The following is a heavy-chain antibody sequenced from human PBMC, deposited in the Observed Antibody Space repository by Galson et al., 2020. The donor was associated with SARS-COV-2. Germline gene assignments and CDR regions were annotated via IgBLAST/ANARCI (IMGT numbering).Heavy chain of an antibody. CDR3: AKDSSGWYGYNGRSGFDY. V-gene: IGHV3-33*06. D-gene: IGHD6-19*01. CDR2: IWYDGSNK. J-gene: IGHJ4*02. Sequence: GGSPRLSCAASGFTFSSYGMHWVRQAPGKGLEWVAVIWYDGSNKYYADSVKGRFTISRDNSKNTLYLQMNSLRAEDTAVYYCAKDSSGWYGYNGRSGFDYWGQGTLVTVSS. CDR1: GFTFSSYG.